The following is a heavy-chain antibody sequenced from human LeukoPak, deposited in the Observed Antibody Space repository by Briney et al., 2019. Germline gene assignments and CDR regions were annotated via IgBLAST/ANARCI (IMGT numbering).Heavy chain of an antibody. Sequence: GGSLRLSCAASGFTFSSYWMHWVRQAPGKGLVWVSRINSDGSYTGYADSVKGRFTISRDNAKNTVYLQMNSLRAEDTAVYYCAKDQLRIVVVPAATLNWGQGTLVTVSS. CDR1: GFTFSSYW. D-gene: IGHD2-2*01. CDR2: INSDGSYT. V-gene: IGHV3-74*01. CDR3: AKDQLRIVVVPAATLN. J-gene: IGHJ4*02.